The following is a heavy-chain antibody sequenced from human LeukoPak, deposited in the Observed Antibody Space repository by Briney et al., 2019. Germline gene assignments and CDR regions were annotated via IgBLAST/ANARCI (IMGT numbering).Heavy chain of an antibody. J-gene: IGHJ4*02. CDR2: LYYSGTT. D-gene: IGHD2-2*01. CDR1: GGSISSTSYL. V-gene: IGHV4-39*07. CDR3: ARVGGAGYCSSVNCYFDY. Sequence: SETLSLTCTVSGGSISSTSYLWGWLRQPPGKGLEWIGDLYYSGTTYYNPSLKSRVTISVDTSKNQFSLKLTSVTAADTAVYYCARVGGAGYCSSVNCYFDYWGQGTLVTVSS.